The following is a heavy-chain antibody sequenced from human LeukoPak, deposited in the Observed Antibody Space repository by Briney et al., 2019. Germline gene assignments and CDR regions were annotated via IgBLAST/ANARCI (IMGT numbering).Heavy chain of an antibody. CDR1: GFTFSSYA. CDR3: ARVDYSSSWYYFDY. Sequence: GGSLRLSCAASGFTFSSYAMSWVRQAPGKGLEWVSALSGSGSSTYYADSVKGRFTISRDNSKSALYLQMNSLRAEDTAVYYCARVDYSSSWYYFDYWGQGALVTVSS. CDR2: LSGSGSST. D-gene: IGHD6-13*01. J-gene: IGHJ4*02. V-gene: IGHV3-23*01.